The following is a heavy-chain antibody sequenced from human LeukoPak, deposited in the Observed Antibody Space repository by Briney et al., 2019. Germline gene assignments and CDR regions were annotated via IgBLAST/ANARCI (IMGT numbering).Heavy chain of an antibody. Sequence: TSETLSLTCTVSGGSISSSSYYWGWIRQPPGKGLEWIGSIYYSGSTYYNPSLKSRVTISVDTSKNQFSLKLSSVTAADTAVYYCARRIMMGGYSGKFDYWGQGTLVTVSS. CDR1: GGSISSSSYY. J-gene: IGHJ4*02. CDR3: ARRIMMGGYSGKFDY. V-gene: IGHV4-39*01. D-gene: IGHD3-22*01. CDR2: IYYSGST.